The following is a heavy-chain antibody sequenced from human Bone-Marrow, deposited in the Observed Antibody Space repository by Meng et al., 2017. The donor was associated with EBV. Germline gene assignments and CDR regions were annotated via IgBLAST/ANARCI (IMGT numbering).Heavy chain of an antibody. D-gene: IGHD4-17*01. V-gene: IGHV4-4*02. CDR3: ARDLANDYGDYYFDY. Sequence: LPLEESAPGRVKPSGTLSLPCAVCGGSISNSNGWSWVRQPPGKGLEWIGEIYHSGSTNYNPSLKSRVTISVDKSKNQFSLKLSSVTAADTAVYYCARDLANDYGDYYFDYWGQGSLVTVSS. J-gene: IGHJ4*02. CDR1: GGSISNSNG. CDR2: IYHSGST.